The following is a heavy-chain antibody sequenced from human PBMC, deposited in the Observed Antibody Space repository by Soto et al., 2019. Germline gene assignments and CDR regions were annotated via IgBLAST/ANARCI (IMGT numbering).Heavy chain of an antibody. CDR3: ARERTGEPTFFDY. CDR1: GGSASSSNYY. V-gene: IGHV4-61*01. Sequence: SETLSLTWTVSGGSASSSNYYWSWIRQPPGKGLESLAYIYYSGSASYNPSLKSRITGSLETSKNQLSRKLRSVTTQDTAVYYCARERTGEPTFFDYWGQGTLVTVSS. J-gene: IGHJ4*02. D-gene: IGHD1-1*01. CDR2: IYYSGSA.